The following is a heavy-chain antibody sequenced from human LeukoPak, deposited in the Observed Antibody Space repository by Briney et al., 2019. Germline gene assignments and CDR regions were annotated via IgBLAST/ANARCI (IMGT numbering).Heavy chain of an antibody. CDR1: GFTFSDYY. Sequence: GGSLRLSCAASGFTFSDYYMSWIRQAPGKGLEWVSYISSSGSTIYYADSVKGRFTISRDNAKNSLYLQMNSLRAEDTAVYYCARKPDSSSWYSRFDPWGQGTLVTVS. V-gene: IGHV3-11*04. J-gene: IGHJ5*02. D-gene: IGHD6-13*01. CDR2: ISSSGSTI. CDR3: ARKPDSSSWYSRFDP.